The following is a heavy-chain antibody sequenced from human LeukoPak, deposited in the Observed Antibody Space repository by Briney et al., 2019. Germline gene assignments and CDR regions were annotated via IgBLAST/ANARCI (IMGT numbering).Heavy chain of an antibody. CDR3: AVKTNYLDAFDI. CDR2: INPNSGGT. D-gene: IGHD5-24*01. V-gene: IGHV1-2*02. Sequence: ASVKVSCKVSGYTLTELSMHWVRQAPGQGLEWMGWINPNSGGTNYALKFQGRVTMTRDTSISTAYMELSRLRSDDTAVYYCAVKTNYLDAFDIWGQGTMVTVSS. CDR1: GYTLTELS. J-gene: IGHJ3*02.